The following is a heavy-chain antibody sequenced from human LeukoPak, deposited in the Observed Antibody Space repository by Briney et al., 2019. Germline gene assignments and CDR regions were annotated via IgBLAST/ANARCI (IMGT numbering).Heavy chain of an antibody. J-gene: IGHJ4*02. V-gene: IGHV1-2*02. D-gene: IGHD3-16*02. CDR3: ARDAHVWGSYRPLGY. CDR1: GYTFTGYY. Sequence: RGASVKVSCKASGYTFTGYYMHWVRQAPGQGLEWMGWINPNSGGTNYAQKFQGRVTMTRDTSISTAYMELSRLRSDDTAVYYCARDAHVWGSYRPLGYWGQGTLVTVSS. CDR2: INPNSGGT.